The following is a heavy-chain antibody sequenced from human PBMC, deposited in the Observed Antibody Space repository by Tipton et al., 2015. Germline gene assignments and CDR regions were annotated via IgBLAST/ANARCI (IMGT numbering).Heavy chain of an antibody. J-gene: IGHJ6*02. V-gene: IGHV4-59*01. CDR2: ISFSDTT. CDR3: ARDLEHGMDV. Sequence: TLSLTCTVSSDSINKYYWSWIRQPPGKGLEWIGYISFSDTTHYNPSLKSRITISLNTSKNQFSLKMSSVTAADTAVYFCARDLEHGMDVWGQGTTVTVS. CDR1: SDSINKYY.